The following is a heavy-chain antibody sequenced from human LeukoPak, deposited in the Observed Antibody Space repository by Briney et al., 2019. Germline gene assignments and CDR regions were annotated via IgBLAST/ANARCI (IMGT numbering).Heavy chain of an antibody. J-gene: IGHJ6*02. CDR2: IIPIFGTA. V-gene: IGHV1-69*13. D-gene: IGHD7-27*01. CDR3: ATELGLGYGMDV. Sequence: SVKVSCKASGGTFSSYAISWVRQAPGQGFSWMGGIIPIFGTANYAQKFQGRVTITADESTSTAYMELSSLRSEDTAVYYCATELGLGYGMDVWGQGTTVTVSS. CDR1: GGTFSSYA.